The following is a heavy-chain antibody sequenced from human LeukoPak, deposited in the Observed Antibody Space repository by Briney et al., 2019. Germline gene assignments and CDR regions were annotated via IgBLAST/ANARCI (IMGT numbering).Heavy chain of an antibody. CDR2: ISWNSGSI. CDR3: AKDSWFDP. J-gene: IGHJ5*02. V-gene: IGHV3-9*01. CDR1: GFTFDDYA. Sequence: PGGSLRLSCAASGFTFDDYAMLWVRQAPGKGLEWVSGISWNSGSIGYADSVKGRFTISRDNAKNSLYLQMNSLRAEDTALYYCAKDSWFDPWGQGTLVTVSS.